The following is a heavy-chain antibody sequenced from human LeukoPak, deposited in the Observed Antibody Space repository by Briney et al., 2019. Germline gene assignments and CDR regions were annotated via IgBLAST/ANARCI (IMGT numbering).Heavy chain of an antibody. Sequence: HPGGPLRLSCAASGFTFNSYGMHWVRQAPGKGLEWVAFIRYDGSNKYYADSVKGRFTISRDNSKNTLYLQMNSLRAEDTAVYYCARVIRFLEWSSSWWFDPWGQGTLVTVSS. CDR3: ARVIRFLEWSSSWWFDP. D-gene: IGHD3-3*01. CDR2: IRYDGSNK. CDR1: GFTFNSYG. J-gene: IGHJ5*02. V-gene: IGHV3-30*02.